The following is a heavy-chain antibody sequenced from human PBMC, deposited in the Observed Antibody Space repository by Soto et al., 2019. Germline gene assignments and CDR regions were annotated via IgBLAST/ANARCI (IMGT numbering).Heavy chain of an antibody. D-gene: IGHD1-1*01. CDR1: GFTFSSYG. V-gene: IGHV3-30*18. CDR3: AKEFGPMET. J-gene: IGHJ4*02. Sequence: QVHLVESGGGVVQPGRSLRLSCAASGFTFSSYGMHWVRQAPGKGLEWVAVISYDGKNKFYADSVKGRLTISRDNSKNTLYLQMNSLRAEDTAVYYCAKEFGPMETWGQGTLVTVSS. CDR2: ISYDGKNK.